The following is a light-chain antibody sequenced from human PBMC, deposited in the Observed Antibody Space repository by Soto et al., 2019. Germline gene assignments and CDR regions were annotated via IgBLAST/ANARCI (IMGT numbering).Light chain of an antibody. CDR3: QSYDGSLTAVYV. J-gene: IGLJ1*01. V-gene: IGLV1-40*01. CDR2: RNT. Sequence: QSVLTQPPSVSGAPGQRVTISCTGSSSNIGAGYDVHWYQQLPETAPKLLIYRNTNRPSGVPDRFSGSKSGTSASLAITGLQAEDEADYYCQSYDGSLTAVYVFGTGPSSPS. CDR1: SSNIGAGYD.